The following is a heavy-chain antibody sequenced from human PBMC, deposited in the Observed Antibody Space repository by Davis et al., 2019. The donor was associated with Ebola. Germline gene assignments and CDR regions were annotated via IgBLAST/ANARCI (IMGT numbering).Heavy chain of an antibody. D-gene: IGHD4-23*01. V-gene: IGHV3-33*01. Sequence: GESLKISCVASGFTFSSYGMHWVRQAPGKGLEWVAVIWYDGSKKYYVDSVKGRFTISRDNSKNTLYLEMKSLRAEDTAVYYCARGSIGYGGNSGFDYRGQGTLVTVSS. CDR1: GFTFSSYG. CDR3: ARGSIGYGGNSGFDY. J-gene: IGHJ4*02. CDR2: IWYDGSKK.